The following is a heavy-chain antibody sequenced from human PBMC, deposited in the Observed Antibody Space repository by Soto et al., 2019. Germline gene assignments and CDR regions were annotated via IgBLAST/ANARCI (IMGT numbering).Heavy chain of an antibody. CDR2: INIYNGNT. J-gene: IGHJ4*02. V-gene: IGHV1-18*01. CDR1: GYTFASYA. Sequence: QVQVVQSGAEVKKPGASVKVSCKTSGYTFASYAISWVLQAPGQGLERRGWINIYNGNTNYAQKVQDRLTMTTDTSTSTAYMELRSLRSDDTAVYYCARGNGNDYGSSDYWCQGTLVTVSS. CDR3: ARGNGNDYGSSDY. D-gene: IGHD5-12*01.